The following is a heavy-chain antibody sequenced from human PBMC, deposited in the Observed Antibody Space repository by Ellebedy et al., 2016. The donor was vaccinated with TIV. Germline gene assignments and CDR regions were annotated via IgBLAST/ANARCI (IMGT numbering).Heavy chain of an antibody. J-gene: IGHJ6*02. CDR1: GFTFGSYA. Sequence: GESLKISXAASGFTFGSYAMSWVRQAPGKGLEWVSAISGSGHFTYYADSVKGRFTISRDNSKNTLYLQMNSLRAEDTAVYYCAKGTAGDIVVVVAATPLDFEDVWGQGTTVTVSS. CDR2: ISGSGHFT. CDR3: AKGTAGDIVVVVAATPLDFEDV. V-gene: IGHV3-23*01. D-gene: IGHD2-15*01.